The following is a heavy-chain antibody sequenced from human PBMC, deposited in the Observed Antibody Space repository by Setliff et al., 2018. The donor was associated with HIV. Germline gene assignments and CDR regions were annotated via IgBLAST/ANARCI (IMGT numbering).Heavy chain of an antibody. CDR2: MYYTGST. Sequence: PSETLSLTCTVSGGSTDSGSYYWAWIRQPPGKGLEWIGSMYYTGSTYYNPSLKSRVTISVDTSRNECSLKLTSVTAADTAVYYCAREVRWELPQGFDHWGQGSQVTVSS. D-gene: IGHD1-26*01. CDR1: GGSTDSGSYY. J-gene: IGHJ4*02. CDR3: AREVRWELPQGFDH. V-gene: IGHV4-39*07.